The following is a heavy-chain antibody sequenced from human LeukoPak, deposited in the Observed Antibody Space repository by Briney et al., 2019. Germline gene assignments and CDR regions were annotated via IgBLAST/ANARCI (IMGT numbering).Heavy chain of an antibody. J-gene: IGHJ6*02. CDR2: ISAYNGNT. CDR3: ARAGGDYSHYYYYYGMDGMDV. Sequence: ASVKVSCKAPGYSFTSSGISWVRQAPGQGLEWMGWISAYNGNTKYAQKFEGRVTMTTDTSTSTAYLELRSLRSDDTAVYYCARAGGDYSHYYYYYGMDGMDVWGQGTTVTVSS. CDR1: GYSFTSSG. D-gene: IGHD4-17*01. V-gene: IGHV1-18*01.